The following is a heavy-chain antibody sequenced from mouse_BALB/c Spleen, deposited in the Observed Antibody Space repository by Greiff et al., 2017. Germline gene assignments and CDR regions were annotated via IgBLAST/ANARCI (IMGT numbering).Heavy chain of an antibody. V-gene: IGHV5-6-2*01. CDR3: ARRHYYGYFDV. J-gene: IGHJ1*01. CDR1: GFTFSSYY. D-gene: IGHD1-2*01. Sequence: DVQLVESGGGLVKLGGSLKLSCAASGFTFSSYYMSWVRQTPEKRLELVAAINSNGGSTYYPDTVKGRFTISRDNAKNTLYLQMSSLKSEDTALYYCARRHYYGYFDVWGAGTTVTVSS. CDR2: INSNGGST.